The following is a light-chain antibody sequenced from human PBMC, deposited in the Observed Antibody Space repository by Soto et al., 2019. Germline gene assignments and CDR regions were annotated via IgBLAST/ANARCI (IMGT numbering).Light chain of an antibody. CDR1: QSISSW. CDR2: DAS. V-gene: IGKV1-5*01. J-gene: IGKJ1*01. CDR3: QQYNSYSST. Sequence: DIQMTQSPSTLSASVGDRVTITCRASQSISSWLAWYQQKPGKAPKLLIYDASSLESGVLSRFSGSGSGTEFTLTISSLQPDDFATYYCQQYNSYSSTFGQGTKVDIK.